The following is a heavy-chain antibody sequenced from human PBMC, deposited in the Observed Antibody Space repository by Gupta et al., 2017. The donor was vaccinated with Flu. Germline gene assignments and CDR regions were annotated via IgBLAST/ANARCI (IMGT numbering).Heavy chain of an antibody. D-gene: IGHD6-19*01. CDR2: ISSSSSYI. V-gene: IGHV3-21*01. CDR1: GSTFSTYG. CDR3: ARAWDVTVAGTFDY. Sequence: EVQLVESGGGLVKPGGSLRLSCAASGSTFSTYGITWSRQAPGKGLEWVSSISSSSSYIYYADSVKGRFTISRHNAKNSLYLQINSLRAEDTAVYYCARAWDVTVAGTFDYWGQGTLVTVSS. J-gene: IGHJ4*02.